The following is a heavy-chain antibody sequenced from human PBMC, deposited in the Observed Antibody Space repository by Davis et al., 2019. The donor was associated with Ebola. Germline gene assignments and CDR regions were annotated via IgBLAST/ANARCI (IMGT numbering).Heavy chain of an antibody. CDR3: ARFCHYTDCSYFDY. Sequence: PGGSLRLSCVASEFTFRSYWFHWVRQAPGKGLEWVSRIDTDGSTTNYADSVRGRFTISRDNSKDTLYLQMNSLRAEDTATYYCARFCHYTDCSYFDYWGQGTMVAVSS. V-gene: IGHV3-74*01. CDR2: IDTDGSTT. J-gene: IGHJ4*02. D-gene: IGHD2-15*01. CDR1: EFTFRSYW.